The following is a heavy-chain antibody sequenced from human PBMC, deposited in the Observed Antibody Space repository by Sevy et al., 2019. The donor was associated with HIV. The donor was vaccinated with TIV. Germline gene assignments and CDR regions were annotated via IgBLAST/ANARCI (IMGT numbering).Heavy chain of an antibody. J-gene: IGHJ5*02. CDR2: IYRSGST. CDR3: ARGFDTPGGFDP. CDR1: GGSISSSNW. V-gene: IGHV4-4*02. D-gene: IGHD3-10*01. Sequence: SETLSLTCGVSGGSISSSNWWHWVRQPPGKGLEWIGEIYRSGSTNYNPSLKSRVTISVDNSTNQFSLQLHSVTAADTAVYYCARGFDTPGGFDPWGQGTLVTVSS.